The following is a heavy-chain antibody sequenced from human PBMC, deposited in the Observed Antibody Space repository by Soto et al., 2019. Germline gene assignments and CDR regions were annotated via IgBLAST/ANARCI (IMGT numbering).Heavy chain of an antibody. CDR2: IYYTGST. Sequence: QVQLQESGPGLVKPSETLSLTSTVSGVSITGYYWSWIRQPPGKGLEWIGYIYYTGSTDHNPSLKSRVTISLDTSKNQVSLQLTSTAADTAVYYCAAAPRYWGQGTLVTVSS. D-gene: IGHD2-15*01. V-gene: IGHV4-59*01. J-gene: IGHJ4*02. CDR3: AAAPRY. CDR1: GVSITGYY.